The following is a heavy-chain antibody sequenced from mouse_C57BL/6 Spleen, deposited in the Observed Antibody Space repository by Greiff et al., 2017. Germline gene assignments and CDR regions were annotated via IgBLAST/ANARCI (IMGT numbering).Heavy chain of an antibody. J-gene: IGHJ4*01. Sequence: EVKVVESGGGLVKPGGSLKLSCAASGFTFSDYGMHWVRQAPEKGLEWVAYISSGSSTIYYADTVKGRFTISRDNAKNTLFLQMTSLRSEDTAMYYCARETPYYYAMDYWGQGTSVTVSS. CDR3: ARETPYYYAMDY. V-gene: IGHV5-17*01. CDR1: GFTFSDYG. CDR2: ISSGSSTI.